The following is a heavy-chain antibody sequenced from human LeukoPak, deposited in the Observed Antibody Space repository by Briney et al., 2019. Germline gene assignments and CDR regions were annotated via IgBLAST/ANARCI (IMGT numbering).Heavy chain of an antibody. CDR3: ARDAYYYGSGSYYKDY. V-gene: IGHV3-30-3*01. D-gene: IGHD3-10*01. CDR1: GFSFSSYA. CDR2: ISYAGSNK. Sequence: PGGSLRLSCAASGFSFSSYAMHWVRQAPGKGLEWVAVISYAGSNKDYADSVKGRFTISRDNSKNTLYLQMSSLRVEDTAVYYCARDAYYYGSGSYYKDYWGQGTLVTVSS. J-gene: IGHJ4*02.